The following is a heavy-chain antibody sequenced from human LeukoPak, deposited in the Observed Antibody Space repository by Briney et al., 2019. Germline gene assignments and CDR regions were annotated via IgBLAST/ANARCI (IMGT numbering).Heavy chain of an antibody. V-gene: IGHV3-74*01. CDR3: ARDLDWLLFDY. CDR1: GFTFSAYW. J-gene: IGHJ4*02. D-gene: IGHD3-9*01. Sequence: GGSLRLSCPASGFTFSAYWMHWVRQAPGKGLVWVSRVKYDGSTTTYADSVKGRFTSSRDNAKNILYLQMNSLRVEDTAVYYCARDLDWLLFDYWGQGTLVTVSS. CDR2: VKYDGSTT.